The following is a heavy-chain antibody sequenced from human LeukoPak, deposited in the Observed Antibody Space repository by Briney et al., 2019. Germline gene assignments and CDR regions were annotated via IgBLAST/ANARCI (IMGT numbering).Heavy chain of an antibody. Sequence: GASVKVSCKASGYTFTSYYMHWVRQAPGQGLEWMGGIIPIFGTANYAQRFQGRVTITADESTSTAYMELSSLRSEDTAMYYCATTPGKLWFGELSRWGQGTLVTVSS. CDR1: GYTFTSYY. V-gene: IGHV1-69*13. J-gene: IGHJ4*02. CDR2: IIPIFGTA. D-gene: IGHD3-10*01. CDR3: ATTPGKLWFGELSR.